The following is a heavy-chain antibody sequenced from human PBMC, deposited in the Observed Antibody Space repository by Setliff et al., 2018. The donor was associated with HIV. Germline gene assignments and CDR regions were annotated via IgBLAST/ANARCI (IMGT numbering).Heavy chain of an antibody. CDR3: ARQFSNSFDS. CDR1: GYTFIDYI. J-gene: IGHJ4*02. D-gene: IGHD7-27*01. CDR2: ISPYDLSE. Sequence: VASVKVSCKASGYTFIDYIIHWVRQAPGQGPEWMGWISPYDLSERTSQRFRGRVSMTRDTSINAAYLDLSGLTSDDTAFYYCARQFSNSFDSWGQGTLVTVS. V-gene: IGHV1-2*02.